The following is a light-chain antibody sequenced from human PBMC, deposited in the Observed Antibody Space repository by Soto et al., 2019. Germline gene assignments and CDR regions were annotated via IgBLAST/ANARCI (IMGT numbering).Light chain of an antibody. CDR2: DVS. CDR1: STDINDYKY. CDR3: SSYTGSSSLV. V-gene: IGLV2-14*03. J-gene: IGLJ1*01. Sequence: QSALTQPASVSGSPGQSITISCTGTSTDINDYKYVSWYQQHPGKAPKVIIYDVSNRPSGVSHRFSGSESANTASLTISGLQAEDEADYYCSSYTGSSSLVFGTGTKVTVL.